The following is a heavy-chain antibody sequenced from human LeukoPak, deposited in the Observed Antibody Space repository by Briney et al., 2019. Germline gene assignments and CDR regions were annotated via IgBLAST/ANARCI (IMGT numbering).Heavy chain of an antibody. J-gene: IGHJ4*02. CDR2: ISAYNGNT. Sequence: ASVKVSCKASGGTFSSYAISWVRQAPGQGLEWMGWISAYNGNTNYAQKLQGRVTMTTDTPTSTAYMELRSLRSDDTAVYYCARAKGYYYDSSGYSNWGQGTLVTVSS. V-gene: IGHV1-18*01. D-gene: IGHD3-22*01. CDR1: GGTFSSYA. CDR3: ARAKGYYYDSSGYSN.